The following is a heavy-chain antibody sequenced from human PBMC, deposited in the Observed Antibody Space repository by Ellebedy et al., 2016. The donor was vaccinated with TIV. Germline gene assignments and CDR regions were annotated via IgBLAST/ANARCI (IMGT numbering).Heavy chain of an antibody. D-gene: IGHD3-22*01. CDR2: ISHTGSRT. Sequence: GESLKISCAASGFTFSSYWMHWVRQAPGKGLEWVSTISHTGSRTYYADSVEGRFTISRDTSKKTLYLQMNNLRAEDTAIYYCAKGRGGGSDSSAPRYYFDYWGLGTLVTVSS. CDR1: GFTFSSYW. V-gene: IGHV3-23*01. J-gene: IGHJ4*02. CDR3: AKGRGGGSDSSAPRYYFDY.